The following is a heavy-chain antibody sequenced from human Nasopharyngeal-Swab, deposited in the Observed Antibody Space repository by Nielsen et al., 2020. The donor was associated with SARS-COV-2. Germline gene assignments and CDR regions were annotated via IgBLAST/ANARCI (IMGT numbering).Heavy chain of an antibody. J-gene: IGHJ4*02. D-gene: IGHD6-19*01. Sequence: WIRQPPGKGLEWIGRIYFSESTNYNPSLTSRVTMSVDTSKNQFSLKLSSVTAADTAVYYCARDRHWLVGYWGQGTLVTVSS. V-gene: IGHV4-4*07. CDR2: IYFSEST. CDR3: ARDRHWLVGY.